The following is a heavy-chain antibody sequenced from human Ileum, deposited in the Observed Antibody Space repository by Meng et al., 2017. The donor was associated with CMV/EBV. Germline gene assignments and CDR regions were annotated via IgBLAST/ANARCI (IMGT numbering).Heavy chain of an antibody. CDR3: AREIISDYGGNSDWFDP. Sequence: VSSGTYFWSWIRQSSGKGLEWIGYIDHSGSTNYIPSLKSRVTTSLDTSKNQFSLKLTSVTAADTAVYYCAREIISDYGGNSDWFDPWGQGILVTVSS. CDR1: VSSGTYF. J-gene: IGHJ5*02. CDR2: IDHSGST. V-gene: IGHV4-61*10. D-gene: IGHD4-23*01.